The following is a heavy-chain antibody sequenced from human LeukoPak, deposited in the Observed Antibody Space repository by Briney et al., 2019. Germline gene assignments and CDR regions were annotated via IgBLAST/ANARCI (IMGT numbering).Heavy chain of an antibody. CDR3: ARLESSSWYSPPPNNWFDP. J-gene: IGHJ5*02. CDR1: GGSISSYY. Sequence: PSETLSLTCTVSGGSISSYYWSWIRQPPGKGLEWIGYIYYSGSTNYNPSLKSRVTISVDTSKNQFSLKLSSVTAADTAVYYCARLESSSWYSPPPNNWFDPWGQGTLVTVSS. CDR2: IYYSGST. V-gene: IGHV4-59*01. D-gene: IGHD6-13*01.